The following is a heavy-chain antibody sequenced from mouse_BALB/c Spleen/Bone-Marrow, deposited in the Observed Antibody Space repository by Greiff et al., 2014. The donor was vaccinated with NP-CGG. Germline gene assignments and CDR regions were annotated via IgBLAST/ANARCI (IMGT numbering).Heavy chain of an antibody. J-gene: IGHJ4*01. D-gene: IGHD1-2*01. V-gene: IGHV3-2*02. Sequence: DVLLVESGPGLVKPSQSLSLTCTVTGYSITSDYTWYWLRQFQGNKLEWMGYISYSSSTNYNPSLKSRISITRDTSKNQFFLQLKSVTAEDTATDYCARWDYGDYAMDYWGQGTSVTVSS. CDR3: ARWDYGDYAMDY. CDR1: GYSITSDYT. CDR2: ISYSSST.